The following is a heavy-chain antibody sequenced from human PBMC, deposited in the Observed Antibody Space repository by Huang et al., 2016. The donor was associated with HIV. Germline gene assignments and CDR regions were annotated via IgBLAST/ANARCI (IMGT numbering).Heavy chain of an antibody. Sequence: EVQLVESGGGLVQPGGSLRLSCAASGFPFRSYWMSWVRQAAGKGVVWVANIKQDGSEKYYVDAVKGRFTISRDNVKNALYLQMYSLRVEDTAIYYCARGGAPYYDFGSGGHHYGMDVWGQGTTVTVSS. CDR1: GFPFRSYW. D-gene: IGHD3-3*01. J-gene: IGHJ6*02. V-gene: IGHV3-7*04. CDR3: ARGGAPYYDFGSGGHHYGMDV. CDR2: IKQDGSEK.